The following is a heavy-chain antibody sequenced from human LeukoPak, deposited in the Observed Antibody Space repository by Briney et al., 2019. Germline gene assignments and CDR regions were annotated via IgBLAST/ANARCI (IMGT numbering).Heavy chain of an antibody. V-gene: IGHV3-48*03. CDR1: GFTFSSYE. J-gene: IGHJ4*02. Sequence: GGSLRLSCAASGFTFSSYEMNWVRQAPGKGLEWVSFITSSGTTIYYADSVKGRFTTSRDNAKNSLFLQINSLRAEDTAVYYCARDLDYWGQGTPVTVSS. CDR3: ARDLDY. CDR2: ITSSGTTI.